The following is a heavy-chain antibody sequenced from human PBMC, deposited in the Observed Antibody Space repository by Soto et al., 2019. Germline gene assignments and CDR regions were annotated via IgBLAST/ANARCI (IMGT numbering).Heavy chain of an antibody. CDR1: GAALSSGGYF. CDR3: TREQSDDNYFDP. D-gene: IGHD6-19*01. CDR2: IYYSGGT. Sequence: SETLSLTCTVSGAALSSGGYFYTWVRPPPGKGLEWLGYIYYSGGTNYNPSLNSRVTISLDKSKSQFSLRLISVTAADTAVYYCTREQSDDNYFDPWGQGTLVTVSS. V-gene: IGHV4-61*08. J-gene: IGHJ5*02.